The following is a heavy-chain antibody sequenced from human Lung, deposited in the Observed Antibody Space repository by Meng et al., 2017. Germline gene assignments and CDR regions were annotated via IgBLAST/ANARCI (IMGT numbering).Heavy chain of an antibody. Sequence: VQLQQWGEGLWKPPETLSLTCVVSGGSFSDYYWSWIRQPPGKGLEWIGEINHSGSTNYNPSLESRATISVDTSQNNLSLKLSSVTAADSAVYYCARGPTTMAHDFDYWGQGTLVTVSS. CDR1: GGSFSDYY. CDR2: INHSGST. CDR3: ARGPTTMAHDFDY. V-gene: IGHV4-34*01. D-gene: IGHD4-11*01. J-gene: IGHJ4*02.